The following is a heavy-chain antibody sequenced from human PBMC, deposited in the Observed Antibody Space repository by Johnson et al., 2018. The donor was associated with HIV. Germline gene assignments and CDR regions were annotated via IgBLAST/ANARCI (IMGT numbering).Heavy chain of an antibody. D-gene: IGHD3-10*01. CDR1: GFTSSSYA. J-gene: IGHJ3*02. Sequence: VQLVESGGGLVQPGGSLRLSCAASGFTSSSYAMSWVRQASGKGLEWVSAISGSGGSTYYADSVKGRFTISRDNSKNTVSLQMNSLRAEDTAIYHCTKETGAHSAFEIWGQGAMVTVSS. CDR3: TKETGAHSAFEI. V-gene: IGHV3-23*04. CDR2: ISGSGGST.